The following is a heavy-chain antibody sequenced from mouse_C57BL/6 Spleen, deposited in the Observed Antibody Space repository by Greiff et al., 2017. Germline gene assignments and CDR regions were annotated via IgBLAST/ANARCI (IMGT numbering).Heavy chain of an antibody. CDR1: GYAFSSYW. D-gene: IGHD1-1*01. Sequence: QVQLQQSGAELVKPGASVKISCKASGYAFSSYWMNWVKQRPGKGLEWIGQIYPGAGDPNYNGKFKGKATLTADTSSRTAYMQRSSLTSEDSAVYVCARNYYGSSPAWFAYWGQGSLVTVSA. CDR2: IYPGAGDP. CDR3: ARNYYGSSPAWFAY. J-gene: IGHJ3*01. V-gene: IGHV1-80*01.